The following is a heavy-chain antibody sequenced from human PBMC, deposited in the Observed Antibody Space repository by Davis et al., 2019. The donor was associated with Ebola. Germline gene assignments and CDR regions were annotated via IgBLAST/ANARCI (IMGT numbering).Heavy chain of an antibody. CDR3: TRRLPANWLDP. J-gene: IGHJ5*02. D-gene: IGHD2-15*01. V-gene: IGHV4-4*08. CDR1: GGSISSYY. Sequence: SETLSLTCTVSGGSISSYYWSWIRQVPEKGLEWIGNIYSSGSTNYNPSLQSRVTISADTSKNQFSLKLNSVTAADTAIYYCTRRLPANWLDPWGRGTLVSVSS. CDR2: IYSSGST.